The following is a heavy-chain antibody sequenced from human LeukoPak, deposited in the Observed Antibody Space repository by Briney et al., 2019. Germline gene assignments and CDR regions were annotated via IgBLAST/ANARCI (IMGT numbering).Heavy chain of an antibody. D-gene: IGHD3-22*01. J-gene: IGHJ6*02. CDR2: ISGSGGST. CDR1: GFTFSSYA. CDR3: AKKIGGYYDSSGYYLDV. V-gene: IGHV3-23*01. Sequence: GASLRLSCAASGFTFSSYAMSWVRQAPGKGLEWVSAISGSGGSTYYADSVKGRFTISRDNSKNTLYLQKNSLRAEDTAVYYCAKKIGGYYDSSGYYLDVWGQGTTVTVSS.